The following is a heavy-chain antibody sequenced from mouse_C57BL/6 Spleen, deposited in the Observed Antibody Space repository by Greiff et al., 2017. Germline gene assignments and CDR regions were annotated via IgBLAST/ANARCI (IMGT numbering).Heavy chain of an antibody. V-gene: IGHV1-42*01. CDR2: INPSTGGT. CDR3: ERDRRTKGVFDY. Sequence: VQLQQSGPELVKPGASVKISCKASGYSFTGYYMNWVKQSPEKSLEWIGEINPSTGGTTYNQKFKAKATLTVDKSYSTAYMQLKSLTSEDSAVYDCERDRRTKGVFDYWGQGTTLTVSS. J-gene: IGHJ2*01. CDR1: GYSFTGYY.